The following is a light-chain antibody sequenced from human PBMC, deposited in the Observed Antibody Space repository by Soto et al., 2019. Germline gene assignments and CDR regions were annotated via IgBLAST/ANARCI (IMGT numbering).Light chain of an antibody. Sequence: QSALTQPASVSGSPGQSITISCAGTMRDVGAYNLVSWYQQHPGRAPQLIIYEVRNRPSGISFRFSGSKSGNTASLTISGLQAEDGADYYCSSYIINSTLVIFGGGTKLTVL. J-gene: IGLJ2*01. CDR3: SSYIINSTLVI. CDR2: EVR. CDR1: MRDVGAYNL. V-gene: IGLV2-14*01.